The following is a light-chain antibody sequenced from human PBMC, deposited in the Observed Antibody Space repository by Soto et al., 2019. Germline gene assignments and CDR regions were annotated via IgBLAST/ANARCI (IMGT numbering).Light chain of an antibody. CDR2: KVS. Sequence: DVVMTQSPLSLPVTLGQPASISCKSRQSLEYSDGNTYLNWFQQRPGQSPRRLIYKVSNRDSGVPDRFSGSGSGTDFTLKISRVEADDVGVYYCMQGTHWPPTFGGGTKVEIK. CDR3: MQGTHWPPT. CDR1: QSLEYSDGNTY. V-gene: IGKV2-30*01. J-gene: IGKJ4*01.